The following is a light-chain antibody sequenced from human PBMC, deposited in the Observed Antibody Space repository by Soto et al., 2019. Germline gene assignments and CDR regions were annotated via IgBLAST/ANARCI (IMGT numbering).Light chain of an antibody. CDR1: QNLIGNY. CDR2: GGS. V-gene: IGKV3-20*01. J-gene: IGKJ1*01. CDR3: QQYGDSPST. Sequence: EIVLTQSPGTLSLSLGERVTLSCRASQNLIGNYLAWYQHKPGQAPRLLVYGGSNMATGLPDRFSGTGSVTLFTLTISRLEPEDFAVYYCQQYGDSPSTFGQGTKLEIK.